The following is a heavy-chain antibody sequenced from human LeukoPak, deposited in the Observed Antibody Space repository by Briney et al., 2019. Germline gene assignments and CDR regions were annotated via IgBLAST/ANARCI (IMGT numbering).Heavy chain of an antibody. CDR2: ISGSGGST. V-gene: IGHV3-23*01. CDR1: GFTFSNYD. D-gene: IGHD3-10*02. Sequence: GGSLRLSCAASGFTFSNYDMNWVRQAPGKGLEWVSGISGSGGSTYYADSVRGRFTISRDNSRNTLFLQMNSLRAEDTAVYYCARMYGGYSDYWGQGTLVTVSS. CDR3: ARMYGGYSDY. J-gene: IGHJ4*02.